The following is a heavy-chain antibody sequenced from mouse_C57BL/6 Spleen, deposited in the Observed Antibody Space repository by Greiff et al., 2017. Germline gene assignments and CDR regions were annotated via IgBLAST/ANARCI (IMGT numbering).Heavy chain of an antibody. J-gene: IGHJ2*01. V-gene: IGHV1-61*01. CDR1: GYTFTSYW. CDR3: ARGDGYYLFDY. Sequence: QVQLKQPGAELVRPGSSVKLSCKASGYTFTSYWMDWVKQRPGQGLEWIGNIYPSDSEAHYNQKFKDKATLTVDKSSSTAYMQLSSLTSEDSAVYYCARGDGYYLFDYWGQGTTLTVSS. D-gene: IGHD2-3*01. CDR2: IYPSDSEA.